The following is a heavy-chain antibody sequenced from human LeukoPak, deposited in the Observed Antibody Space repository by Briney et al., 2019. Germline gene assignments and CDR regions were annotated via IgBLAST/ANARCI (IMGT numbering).Heavy chain of an antibody. CDR2: AYFGGST. Sequence: PGGSLRLSCAASGFAFSSYWMSWVRQPPGKGLECIGSAYFGGSTNYNPSLKSRVTISVDTSKNQFSLKLSSVTAADTAVYYCARHGGGSYLDHFDYWGQGTLVTVSS. D-gene: IGHD1-26*01. CDR1: GFAFSSYW. V-gene: IGHV4-39*01. J-gene: IGHJ4*02. CDR3: ARHGGGSYLDHFDY.